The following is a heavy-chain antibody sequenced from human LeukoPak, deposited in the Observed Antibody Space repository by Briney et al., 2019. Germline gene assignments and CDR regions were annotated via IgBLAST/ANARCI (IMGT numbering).Heavy chain of an antibody. CDR1: GYTFTSYD. CDR2: MNTNSGNT. Sequence: ASVKVSCTASGYTFTSYDINWVRQATGPGLEWMGWMNTNSGNTGYAQKFQGRVTITSDESTSTAYMERSSLRSEDTTGYCSTRQDRIDFWGGYFVYWGQGTLVTVSS. J-gene: IGHJ4*02. CDR3: TRQDRIDFWGGYFVY. D-gene: IGHD3-3*01. V-gene: IGHV1-8*03.